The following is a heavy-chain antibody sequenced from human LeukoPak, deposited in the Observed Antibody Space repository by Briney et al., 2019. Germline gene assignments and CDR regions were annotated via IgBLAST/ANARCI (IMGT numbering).Heavy chain of an antibody. Sequence: HGESLKISCKGSGYSFTSYWIAWVRQLPGKGLEWMGIIYPGDSDTRYSPSFQGQVTISADKSISTAYLQWSSLKASDTAMYYCARHITLDAFDIWGQGTMVTVSS. V-gene: IGHV5-51*01. D-gene: IGHD3-3*01. CDR3: ARHITLDAFDI. CDR1: GYSFTSYW. J-gene: IGHJ3*02. CDR2: IYPGDSDT.